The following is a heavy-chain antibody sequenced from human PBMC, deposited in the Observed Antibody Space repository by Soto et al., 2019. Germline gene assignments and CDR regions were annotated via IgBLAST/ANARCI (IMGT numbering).Heavy chain of an antibody. D-gene: IGHD6-13*01. J-gene: IGHJ5*02. CDR2: INSDGSST. Sequence: EVQLVESGGGLVQPGGSLRLSCAASGFTFSSYWMHWVRQAPGKGLVWVSRINSDGSSTSYADSVKGRFTISRDNAKNTLYLRRTSLRAEDTAVYYCARDLQAAAGPWFDPWGKGTLVTVS. CDR1: GFTFSSYW. CDR3: ARDLQAAAGPWFDP. V-gene: IGHV3-74*01.